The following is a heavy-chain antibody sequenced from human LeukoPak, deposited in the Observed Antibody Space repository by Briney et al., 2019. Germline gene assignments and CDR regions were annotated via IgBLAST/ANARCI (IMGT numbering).Heavy chain of an antibody. CDR2: IYSGGPT. CDR1: GDSISIYY. D-gene: IGHD3-9*01. J-gene: IGHJ4*02. V-gene: IGHV4-59*01. Sequence: PSETLSLTRAVSGDSISIYYWSCIRQPPAKALELRIIIYSGGPTKYTPSLTSQVTKSADTSNNQFSLMLSSVTAADTAVYYGAVAFDLTYFDVWGQGTLITVSS. CDR3: AVAFDLTYFDV.